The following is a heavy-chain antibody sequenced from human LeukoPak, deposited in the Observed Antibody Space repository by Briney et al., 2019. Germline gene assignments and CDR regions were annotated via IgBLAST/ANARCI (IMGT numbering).Heavy chain of an antibody. Sequence: PGGSLRLSCAASGFTVSSHYMSWIRQPAGKGLEWIGRIYTSGSTNYNPSLKSRVTMSVDTSKNQFSLKLSSVTAADTAVYYCARERSYSDFDYWGQGTLVTVSS. D-gene: IGHD1-26*01. J-gene: IGHJ4*02. V-gene: IGHV4-4*07. CDR2: IYTSGST. CDR1: GFTVSSHY. CDR3: ARERSYSDFDY.